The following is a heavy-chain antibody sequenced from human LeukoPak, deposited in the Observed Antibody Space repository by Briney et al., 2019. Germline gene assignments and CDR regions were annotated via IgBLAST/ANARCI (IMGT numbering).Heavy chain of an antibody. CDR3: ARDSGLSWFDP. Sequence: ASVKLSCKASGYTFTSYAMHWVRQAPGQRLEWMGWINAGNGNTKYSQKFQGRVTITRDTSASTAYMELSSLRSEDTAVYYCARDSGLSWFDPWGQGTLVTVSS. V-gene: IGHV1-3*01. J-gene: IGHJ5*02. CDR2: INAGNGNT. CDR1: GYTFTSYA.